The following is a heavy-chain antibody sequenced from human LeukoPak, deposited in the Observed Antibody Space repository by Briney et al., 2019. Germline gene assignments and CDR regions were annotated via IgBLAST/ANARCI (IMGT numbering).Heavy chain of an antibody. CDR1: GGTFRSYA. CDR2: IIPIFGTA. J-gene: IGHJ6*04. V-gene: IGHV1-69*13. D-gene: IGHD2-15*01. CDR3: GSVVAAPGGYYYGMDV. Sequence: SVKVSCKASGGTFRSYAISWVRQAPGQGLEWMGGIIPIFGTANYAQKFQGRVTITADESTSTAYMELSSLRSEDTAVYYCGSVVAAPGGYYYGMDVWGKGTTVTVSS.